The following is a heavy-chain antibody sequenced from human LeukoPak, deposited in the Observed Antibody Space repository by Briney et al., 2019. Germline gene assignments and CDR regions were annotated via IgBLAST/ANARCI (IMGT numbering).Heavy chain of an antibody. V-gene: IGHV3-30-3*01. CDR1: GFTFSNYA. CDR2: ISYDGSNK. J-gene: IGHJ3*02. D-gene: IGHD2-2*01. CDR3: ATLGYCSSTSCYDAFDI. Sequence: GGSLRLSCAASGFTFSNYAMHWVRQAPGKGLEWVAVISYDGSNKYYADSVKGRFTISRDNSKNTLYLQMNSLRAEDTAVYYCATLGYCSSTSCYDAFDIWGQGTMVTVSS.